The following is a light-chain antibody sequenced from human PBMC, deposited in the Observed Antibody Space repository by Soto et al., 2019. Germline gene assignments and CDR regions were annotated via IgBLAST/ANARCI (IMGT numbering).Light chain of an antibody. V-gene: IGKV1-5*03. CDR1: QTISSW. CDR2: KAS. Sequence: DIQMTQSPSTLSGSVGDRVTITCRDSQTISSWLAWYQQKPGKAPKLLIYKASTLKSGVPSRYSGRGSGTEFTLTISSLQPDDFATYYCQHYNSYSEAFGQGTKVELK. J-gene: IGKJ1*01. CDR3: QHYNSYSEA.